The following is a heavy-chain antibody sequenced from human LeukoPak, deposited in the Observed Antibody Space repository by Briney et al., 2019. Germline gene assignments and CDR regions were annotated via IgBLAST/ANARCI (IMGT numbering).Heavy chain of an antibody. V-gene: IGHV1-2*02. CDR2: INPNSGGT. CDR1: EYTFTGYY. Sequence: ASVKVSCEASEYTFTGYYMHWVRQAPGQGLEWMGWINPNSGGTNYAQKFQGRVTMTRDTYISTAYMELSRLRSDDTAMYYCARSGHYDILTGYYSHRFPFEYWGQGTLVTVSS. J-gene: IGHJ4*02. CDR3: ARSGHYDILTGYYSHRFPFEY. D-gene: IGHD3-9*01.